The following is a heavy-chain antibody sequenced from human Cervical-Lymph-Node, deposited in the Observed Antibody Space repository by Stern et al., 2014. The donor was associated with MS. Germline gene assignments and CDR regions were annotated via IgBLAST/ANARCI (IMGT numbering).Heavy chain of an antibody. J-gene: IGHJ3*01. D-gene: IGHD3/OR15-3a*01. Sequence: LQLQESGPGLVKPSETLSLTCSISGGSVSSNRYYWGWIRQPPGKGLEWIGIIYYIGATFYNPSLKSRVSISMDTSKNQFSPSLSSVTAADTAVYYCGRAGLDDTFDVWGQGTMVTVSS. CDR3: GRAGLDDTFDV. V-gene: IGHV4-39*01. CDR2: IYYIGAT. CDR1: GGSVSSNRYY.